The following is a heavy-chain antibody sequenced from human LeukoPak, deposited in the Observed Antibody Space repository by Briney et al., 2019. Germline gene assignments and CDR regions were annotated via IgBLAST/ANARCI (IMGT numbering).Heavy chain of an antibody. CDR2: IYYSGST. Sequence: SDTLSLTCTVSGGSISSYYWSWIRQPPGKGLEWIGYIYYSGSTNYNPSLKSRVTISVDTSKNQFSLKLSSVTAADTAVYYCARGARGFSDYWGQGTLVTVSS. CDR3: ARGARGFSDY. D-gene: IGHD1-26*01. J-gene: IGHJ4*02. CDR1: GGSISSYY. V-gene: IGHV4-59*08.